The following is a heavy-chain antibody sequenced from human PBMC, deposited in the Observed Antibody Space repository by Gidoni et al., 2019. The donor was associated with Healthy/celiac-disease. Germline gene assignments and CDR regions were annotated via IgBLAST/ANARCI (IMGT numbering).Heavy chain of an antibody. V-gene: IGHV3-48*02. D-gene: IGHD3-22*01. CDR1: GFTFSSYS. CDR3: ARDYLPDYYDSSGYYYDIDY. J-gene: IGHJ4*02. Sequence: EVQLVESGGGLVQPGGSLRLSCAASGFTFSSYSMNWVRQAPGKGLEWVSYISSSSSTIYYADSVKGRFTISRDNAKNSLYLQMNSLRDEDTAVYYCARDYLPDYYDSSGYYYDIDYWGQGTLVTVSS. CDR2: ISSSSSTI.